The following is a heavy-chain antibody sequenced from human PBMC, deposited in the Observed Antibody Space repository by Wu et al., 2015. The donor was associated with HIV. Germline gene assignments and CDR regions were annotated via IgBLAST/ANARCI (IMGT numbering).Heavy chain of an antibody. V-gene: IGHV1-69*13. D-gene: IGHD2-8*01. J-gene: IGHJ2*01. CDR3: ARERMADWYYNL. CDR1: GGTFSTYA. CDR2: IIPMFGRA. Sequence: QVQLVQSGAEVKKPGSSVRVSCKASGGTFSTYAINWVRQAPGQGLEWMGEIIPMFGRANYAQKFQGRVTITADESTSTAYMELSSLKSEDTAMYYCARERMADWYYNLWGRGTLVTVSS.